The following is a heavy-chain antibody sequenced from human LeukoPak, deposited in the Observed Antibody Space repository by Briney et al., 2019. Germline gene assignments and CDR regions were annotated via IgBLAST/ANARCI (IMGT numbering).Heavy chain of an antibody. V-gene: IGHV3-21*01. CDR3: AREPYDILTGYEDQYYYYYMDV. CDR1: GFTFSAYN. Sequence: GGSLRLSCAASGFTFSAYNMNWVRRTPGKGLEWVSSITTSSSYMFYADSVKGRFTISRDNAKNSLYLQMNSLRAEDTAVYYCAREPYDILTGYEDQYYYYYMDVWGKGTTVTISS. D-gene: IGHD3-9*01. CDR2: ITTSSSYM. J-gene: IGHJ6*03.